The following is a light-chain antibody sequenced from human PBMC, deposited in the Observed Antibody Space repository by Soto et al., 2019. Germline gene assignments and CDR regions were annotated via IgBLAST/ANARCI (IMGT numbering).Light chain of an antibody. CDR2: AAS. Sequence: DIQMTQSPSSLSASVGDRVTITCRASQSIFNYLNWFQQKPGKAPKLLIYAASSLQSGVPSRFSGSGSGTEFTLTISSLQPEDFATYYCQQFNSYPITFGQGTRLEIK. CDR1: QSIFNY. V-gene: IGKV1-17*01. CDR3: QQFNSYPIT. J-gene: IGKJ5*01.